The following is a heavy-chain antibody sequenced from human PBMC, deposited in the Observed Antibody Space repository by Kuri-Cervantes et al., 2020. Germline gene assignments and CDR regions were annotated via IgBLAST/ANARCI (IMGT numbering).Heavy chain of an antibody. J-gene: IGHJ5*02. CDR2: ISYDGSNK. CDR1: GFTFSSYA. Sequence: GESLKISCAASGFTFSSYAMHWVRQAPGKGLEWVAVISYDGSNKYYADSVKGRFTISRDNSKNTLYLQMNSLRAEDTAVYYCVRDRAVVAATPWWFDPWGQGTLVTVSS. D-gene: IGHD2-15*01. V-gene: IGHV3-30-3*01. CDR3: VRDRAVVAATPWWFDP.